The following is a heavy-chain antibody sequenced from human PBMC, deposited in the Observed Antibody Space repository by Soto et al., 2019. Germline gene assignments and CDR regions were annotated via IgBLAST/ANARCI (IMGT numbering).Heavy chain of an antibody. V-gene: IGHV2-5*01. J-gene: IGHJ4*02. Sequence: QITLKESGPTLVKPTQTLTLTCTFSGFSLRDYAVGVGWIRQPPGKAPEWLAFIYWNDNEYYSPSLRNRLTIAKDTSKYQVVLTMTNMDPVDTATYYCAHGSGWLFDYWGPGTLVTVSS. CDR3: AHGSGWLFDY. D-gene: IGHD6-19*01. CDR2: IYWNDNE. CDR1: GFSLRDYAVG.